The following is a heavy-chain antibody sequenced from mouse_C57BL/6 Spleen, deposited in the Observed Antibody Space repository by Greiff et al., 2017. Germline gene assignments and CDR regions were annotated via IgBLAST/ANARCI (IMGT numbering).Heavy chain of an antibody. CDR1: GFTFSDYY. CDR2: ISNGGGST. J-gene: IGHJ2*01. D-gene: IGHD2-3*01. Sequence: DVKLVESGGGLVQPGGSLKLSCAASGFTFSDYYMYWVRQTPAKRLEWVAYISNGGGSTYYPDTVKGRFTISRDNAKNTLYLQMSRLKSEDTAMDYCARYYDGALDYWGQGTTLTVSS. V-gene: IGHV5-12*01. CDR3: ARYYDGALDY.